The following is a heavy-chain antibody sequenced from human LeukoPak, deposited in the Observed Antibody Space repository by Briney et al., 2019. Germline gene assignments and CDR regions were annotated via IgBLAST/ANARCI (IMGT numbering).Heavy chain of an antibody. CDR1: GGSISSYY. Sequence: PSETLSLSCTVSGGSISSYYWSWIRQPPGKGLEWIGYIYYSGSTDYNPSLKSRVTISVDTSKNQFSLKLNSVTAADTAVYYCAREARGAAAPFDYWGQGALVTVSS. V-gene: IGHV4-59*01. CDR3: AREARGAAAPFDY. J-gene: IGHJ4*02. D-gene: IGHD6-13*01. CDR2: IYYSGST.